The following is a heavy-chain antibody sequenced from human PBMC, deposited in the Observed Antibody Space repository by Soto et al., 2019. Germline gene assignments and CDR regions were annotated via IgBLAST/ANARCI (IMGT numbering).Heavy chain of an antibody. CDR1: GGTFSSYA. J-gene: IGHJ4*02. CDR3: ARDECTNGVCYSFY. CDR2: IIPIFGTA. Sequence: ASVKVSCKASGGTFSSYAVSWVRQAPGQGLEWMGGIIPIFGTANYAQKFQGRVTITADESTSTAYMELSSLRSEDTAVYYCARDECTNGVCYSFYWGQGTLVTVSS. D-gene: IGHD2-8*01. V-gene: IGHV1-69*13.